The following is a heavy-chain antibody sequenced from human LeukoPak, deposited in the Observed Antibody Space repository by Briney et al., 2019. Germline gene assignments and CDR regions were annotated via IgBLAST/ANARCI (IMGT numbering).Heavy chain of an antibody. J-gene: IGHJ4*02. V-gene: IGHV4-59*01. Sequence: SETLSLTCTVSGGSISSYYWSWIRQPPGKGLEWIGYIYCSGSTNYNPSLKSRVTISVDTSKSQFSLKLSSVTAADTAVYYCARARRWLQSGVDYWGQGTLVTVSS. CDR1: GGSISSYY. D-gene: IGHD5-24*01. CDR3: ARARRWLQSGVDY. CDR2: IYCSGST.